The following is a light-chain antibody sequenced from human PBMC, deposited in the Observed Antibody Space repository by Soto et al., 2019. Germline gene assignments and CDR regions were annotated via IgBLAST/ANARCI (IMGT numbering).Light chain of an antibody. J-gene: IGLJ1*01. Sequence: QSALAQPASVSGSPGQSITISCTGTSSDIGSYNLVSWYQHYPGKAPKLIIYEGTKRPSGVSNRFSGSQSGNTASLAITGLQAEDEADYYCQSYDSSLSNYVFGTGTKLTVL. CDR1: SSDIGSYNL. V-gene: IGLV2-14*02. CDR3: QSYDSSLSNYV. CDR2: EGT.